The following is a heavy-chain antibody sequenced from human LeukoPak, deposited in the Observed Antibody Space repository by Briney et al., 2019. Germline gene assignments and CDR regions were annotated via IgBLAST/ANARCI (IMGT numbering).Heavy chain of an antibody. Sequence: GASVKVSCKASGYTSTSYAMNWVRQAPGQGLEWMGWINTNTGNPTYAQGFTGRFVFSLDTSVSTAYLQISSLKAEDTAVYYCARGRSPPVLLWFGEPDYFDYWGQGTLVTVSS. CDR1: GYTSTSYA. CDR3: ARGRSPPVLLWFGEPDYFDY. J-gene: IGHJ4*02. D-gene: IGHD3-10*01. CDR2: INTNTGNP. V-gene: IGHV7-4-1*02.